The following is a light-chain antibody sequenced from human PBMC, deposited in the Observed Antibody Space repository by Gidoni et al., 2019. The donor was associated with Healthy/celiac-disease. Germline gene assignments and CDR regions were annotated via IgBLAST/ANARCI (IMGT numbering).Light chain of an antibody. CDR2: WAS. CDR3: QQYYSTPRT. V-gene: IGKV4-1*01. Sequence: DIVMTQPPDSLAVSLGESATINCKSSQSVLYSSNNKNYLAWYQQKPGQPPKLLIYWASTRESGVPDRFSGSGSGTDFTLTISSLQAEDVAVYYCQQYYSTPRTFGQGTKLEIK. J-gene: IGKJ2*01. CDR1: QSVLYSSNNKNY.